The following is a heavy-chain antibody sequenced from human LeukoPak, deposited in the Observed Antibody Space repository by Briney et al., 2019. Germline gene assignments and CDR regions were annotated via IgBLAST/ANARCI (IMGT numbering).Heavy chain of an antibody. CDR3: ARGGSDY. CDR2: MNPNSGNT. V-gene: IGHV1-8*02. J-gene: IGHJ4*02. D-gene: IGHD3-10*01. Sequence: ASVKVSCKASGYSFIGKYMPWVRQAPGQGLEWMGWMNPNSGNTGYAQKFQGRVTMTRNTSISTAYMELSSLRSEDTAVYYCARGGSDYWGQGTLVTVSS. CDR1: GYSFIGKY.